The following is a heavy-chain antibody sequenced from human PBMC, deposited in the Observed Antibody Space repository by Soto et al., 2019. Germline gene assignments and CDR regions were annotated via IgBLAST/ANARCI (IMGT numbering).Heavy chain of an antibody. CDR3: AKGSNSWYKVFDAFDI. V-gene: IGHV3-23*01. Sequence: EVQLLESGGGLVQPGGSLRLSCAASGFTFSSYAMSWVRQAPGKGLEWVSAISGSGGSTYYADSVKGRFTISRDNSKNTLYLQMNSLRAEDTAVYYCAKGSNSWYKVFDAFDIWGQGTMVTVSS. J-gene: IGHJ3*02. CDR2: ISGSGGST. D-gene: IGHD6-13*01. CDR1: GFTFSSYA.